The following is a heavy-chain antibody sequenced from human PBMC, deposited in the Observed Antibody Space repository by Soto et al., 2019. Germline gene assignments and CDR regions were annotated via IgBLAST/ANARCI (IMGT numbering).Heavy chain of an antibody. CDR2: INSDGSST. J-gene: IGHJ4*02. D-gene: IGHD6-19*01. CDR3: ARDPAPIGWYDY. Sequence: PGGSLRLSCAASGFTFSNYWMHWVRQVPGKGLVWVSRINSDGSSTTYADSVKGRFTISRDSAKNTLYLQMNTLRAEDTAVYYCARDPAPIGWYDYWGQGTLVTVS. CDR1: GFTFSNYW. V-gene: IGHV3-74*01.